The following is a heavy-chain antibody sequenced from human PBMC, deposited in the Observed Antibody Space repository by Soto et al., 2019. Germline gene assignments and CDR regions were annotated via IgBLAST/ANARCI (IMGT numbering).Heavy chain of an antibody. CDR3: ARDISSWPNWFDP. J-gene: IGHJ5*02. Sequence: TLSVTCPVSGASISSGDYYWSWIRQPPGKGLEWIGYIYYSGSTYYNPSLKSRVTISVDTSKNQFSLKLSSVTAADTAVYYCARDISSWPNWFDPWCQGTQVTVSS. CDR2: IYYSGST. D-gene: IGHD6-13*01. CDR1: GASISSGDYY. V-gene: IGHV4-30-4*01.